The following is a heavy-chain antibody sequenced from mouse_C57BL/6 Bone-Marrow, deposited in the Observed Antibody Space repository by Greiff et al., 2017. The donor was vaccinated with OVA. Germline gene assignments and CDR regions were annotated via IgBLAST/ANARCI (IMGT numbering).Heavy chain of an antibody. CDR2: IHPNSGST. CDR1: GYTFTSYW. J-gene: IGHJ3*01. CDR3: ARGSLSPIYDGYPAWFAY. Sequence: QVQLQQPGAELVKPGASVKLSCKASGYTFTSYWMHWVKQRPGQGLEWIGMIHPNSGSTNYNEKFKSKATLTVDKSSSTAYMQLSSLTSEDSAVYYCARGSLSPIYDGYPAWFAYWGQGTLVTVSA. V-gene: IGHV1-64*01. D-gene: IGHD2-3*01.